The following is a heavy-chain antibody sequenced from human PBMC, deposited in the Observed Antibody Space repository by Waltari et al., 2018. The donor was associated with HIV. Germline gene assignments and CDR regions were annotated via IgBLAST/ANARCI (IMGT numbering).Heavy chain of an antibody. D-gene: IGHD3-22*01. V-gene: IGHV3-15*01. J-gene: IGHJ4*02. Sequence: EVQLVESGGGLVKPGGSLRLSCAVSGYSFSDAWMSWVRQTQGKGREGVGRSKRKTDGGTTDYAAPVKGRFTISRDDSKTTLYLQMNSLKTEDTAVYYCTTLLTSGYLYFFDNWGQGTLVTVSS. CDR1: GYSFSDAW. CDR3: TTLLTSGYLYFFDN. CDR2: SKRKTDGGTT.